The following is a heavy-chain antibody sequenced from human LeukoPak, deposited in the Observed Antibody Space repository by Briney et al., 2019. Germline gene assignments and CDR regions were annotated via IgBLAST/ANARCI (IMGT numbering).Heavy chain of an antibody. D-gene: IGHD3-10*01. CDR2: IVVGSGNT. CDR1: GFTFTSSA. CDR3: AAEATDYGSGSYYNLFDI. Sequence: ASVTVSCTASGFTFTSSAMQWVRQARGQRLEWIGWIVVGSGNTNYAQKFQERVTITRDMSTSTAYMELSSLRSEDTAVYYCAAEATDYGSGSYYNLFDIWGQGTMVTVSS. V-gene: IGHV1-58*02. J-gene: IGHJ3*02.